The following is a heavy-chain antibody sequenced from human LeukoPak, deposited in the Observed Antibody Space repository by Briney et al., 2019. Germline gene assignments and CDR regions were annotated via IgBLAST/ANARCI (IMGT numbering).Heavy chain of an antibody. D-gene: IGHD2-15*01. V-gene: IGHV4-34*01. CDR3: ARLHCSGGSCCFDY. J-gene: IGHJ4*02. CDR2: INHSGST. CDR1: GGSFSGYY. Sequence: ETSETLSLTCAVYGGSFSGYYWSWIRQPPGKGLEWIGEINHSGSTNYNPSLKSRVTISVDTSKNQFSLKLSSVTAADTAVYYCARLHCSGGSCCFDYWGQGTLVTVSS.